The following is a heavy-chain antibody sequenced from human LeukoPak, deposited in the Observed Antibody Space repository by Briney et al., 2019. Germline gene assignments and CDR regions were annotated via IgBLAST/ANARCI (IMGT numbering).Heavy chain of an antibody. CDR1: GGSISSSSYY. Sequence: SETLSLTCTVSGGSISSSSYYWGWIRQPPGKGLEWIGSIYYSGGTYYNPSLKSRVTISVDTSKNQLSLKLSSVTAADTAVYYCARLGFGENYFDYWGQGTLVTVSS. CDR2: IYYSGGT. J-gene: IGHJ4*02. D-gene: IGHD3-10*01. CDR3: ARLGFGENYFDY. V-gene: IGHV4-39*01.